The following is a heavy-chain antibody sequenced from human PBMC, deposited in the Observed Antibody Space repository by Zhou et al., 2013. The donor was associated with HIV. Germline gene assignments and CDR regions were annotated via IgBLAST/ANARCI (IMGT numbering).Heavy chain of an antibody. J-gene: IGHJ4*02. Sequence: QVPLVQSGAEVKKPGSSVRVSCTSGGTFTSFAFSWVRQAPGQGLEWMGGVIPIFNRINYAQKFQDRVTITADESTSTAYMELTSLTFHDTAVHYCARESKFCSDTSCPLEWGQGALVTVSP. V-gene: IGHV1-69*12. D-gene: IGHD2-2*01. CDR1: GGTFTSFA. CDR2: VIPIFNRI. CDR3: ARESKFCSDTSCPLE.